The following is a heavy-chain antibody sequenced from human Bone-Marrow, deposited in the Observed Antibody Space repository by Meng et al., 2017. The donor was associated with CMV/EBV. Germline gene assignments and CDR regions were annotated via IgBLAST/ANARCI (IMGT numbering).Heavy chain of an antibody. V-gene: IGHV3-33*06. CDR1: GFTFRSYA. D-gene: IGHD3-10*01. Sequence: GESLKISCGASGFTFRSYAMHWVRQAPGKGLEWVALIWYDDGRNKYYADSVKDRFNSSRDNSKNTLYLQMNPLRTADTAVYYCAKDRAFGSGSYYGLDVWGKGTTV. J-gene: IGHJ6*04. CDR3: AKDRAFGSGSYYGLDV. CDR2: IWYDDGRNK.